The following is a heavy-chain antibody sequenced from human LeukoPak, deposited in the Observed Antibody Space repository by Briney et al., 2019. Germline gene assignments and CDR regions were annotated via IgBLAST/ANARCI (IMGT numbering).Heavy chain of an antibody. CDR2: IYYSGST. CDR1: GGSISSSSYY. D-gene: IGHD6-19*01. V-gene: IGHV4-39*07. Sequence: SETLSLTCTVSGGSISSSSYYWGWIRQPPGKGLEWIGSIYYSGSTYYNPSLKSRVTVSVDTSKNQFSLKLSSVTAADTAVYYCARVAVGSGWYSVDVWGKGTTVTISS. CDR3: ARVAVGSGWYSVDV. J-gene: IGHJ6*04.